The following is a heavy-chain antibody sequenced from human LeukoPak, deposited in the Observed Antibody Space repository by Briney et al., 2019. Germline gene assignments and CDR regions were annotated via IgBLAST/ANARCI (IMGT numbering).Heavy chain of an antibody. D-gene: IGHD2-2*01. CDR2: ISAYNGNT. CDR3: ARVFCSSTSCYVDYYYYMDV. J-gene: IGHJ6*03. V-gene: IGHV1-18*01. Sequence: GASVKVSCKASGYTFTSYGISWVRQAPGQGLEWMGWISAYNGNTNYAQKLQGRVTMTTDTSTSTAYMELRSLRSDDTAVYYCARVFCSSTSCYVDYYYYMDVWGKGTTVTVSS. CDR1: GYTFTSYG.